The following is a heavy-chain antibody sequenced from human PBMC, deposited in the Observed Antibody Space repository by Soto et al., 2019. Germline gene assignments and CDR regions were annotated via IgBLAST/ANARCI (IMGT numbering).Heavy chain of an antibody. Sequence: EVQLLESGGDLVQPGGSLRLSCAASGVTFSSYAMPWVRQAPGKGLEWVSTISGSGYSTYYADSVRGRFTISRDNSKNTLDLQMNSLRVEDTAVYYCALHADHYDGGGYNFDHWGQGTLVTVSS. CDR1: GVTFSSYA. CDR3: ALHADHYDGGGYNFDH. J-gene: IGHJ4*02. D-gene: IGHD3-22*01. CDR2: ISGSGYST. V-gene: IGHV3-23*01.